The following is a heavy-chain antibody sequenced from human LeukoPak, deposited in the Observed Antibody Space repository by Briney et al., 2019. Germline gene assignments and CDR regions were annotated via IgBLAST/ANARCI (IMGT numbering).Heavy chain of an antibody. CDR2: IYTSGST. V-gene: IGHV4-4*07. D-gene: IGHD3-22*01. J-gene: IGHJ3*02. CDR3: ARGYDRSGAFDI. CDR1: GGSISSYY. Sequence: SETLSLTCTVSGGSISSYYWSWIRQPAGTGLEWIGRIYTSGSTNYNPSLKSRVTMSVDTSKNQFSLKLSSVTAADTAVYYCARGYDRSGAFDIWGQGTMVTVSS.